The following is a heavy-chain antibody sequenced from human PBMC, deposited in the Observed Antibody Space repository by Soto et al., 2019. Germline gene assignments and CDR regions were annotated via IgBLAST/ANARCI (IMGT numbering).Heavy chain of an antibody. Sequence: GASVKVSCKASGYTFTSYDINWVRQATGQGLEWMGWMNPNSGNTGYAQKFQGRVTMTRNTSISTAYMELSSLRSEDTAVYYCARGKRAITIFGVVIRPFDYWGQGTLVTVSS. D-gene: IGHD3-3*01. V-gene: IGHV1-8*01. CDR2: MNPNSGNT. CDR3: ARGKRAITIFGVVIRPFDY. J-gene: IGHJ4*02. CDR1: GYTFTSYD.